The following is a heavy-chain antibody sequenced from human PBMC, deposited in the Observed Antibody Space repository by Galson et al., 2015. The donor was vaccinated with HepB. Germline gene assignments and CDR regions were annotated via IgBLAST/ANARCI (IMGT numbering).Heavy chain of an antibody. Sequence: SLRLSCAASGFTFSNNAMSWIRQAPGKGLEWVSYISSSGSTIYYADSVKGRFTISRDNAKNSLYLQMNSLRAEDTAVYYCATRGSSWNAEYFQHWGQGTLVTVSS. CDR2: ISSSGSTI. CDR1: GFTFSNNA. V-gene: IGHV3-11*01. D-gene: IGHD6-13*01. J-gene: IGHJ1*01. CDR3: ATRGSSWNAEYFQH.